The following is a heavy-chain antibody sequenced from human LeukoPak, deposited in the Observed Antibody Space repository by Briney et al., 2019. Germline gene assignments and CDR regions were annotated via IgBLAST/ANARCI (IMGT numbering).Heavy chain of an antibody. CDR2: ISGSGGST. D-gene: IGHD6-19*01. Sequence: AGGSLRLSCAASGFTFSSYAMSWVRQAPGKGLEWVSAISGSGGSTYYADSVKGRFTISRDNSKNTLYLQMNSLRAEDTAVYYCAKSSGYSSGWYLDYWGQGTLVTVSS. J-gene: IGHJ4*02. V-gene: IGHV3-23*01. CDR3: AKSSGYSSGWYLDY. CDR1: GFTFSSYA.